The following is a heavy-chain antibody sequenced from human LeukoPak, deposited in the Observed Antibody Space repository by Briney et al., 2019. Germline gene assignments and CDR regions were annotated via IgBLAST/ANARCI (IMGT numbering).Heavy chain of an antibody. CDR2: ISSSSSYI. J-gene: IGHJ5*02. V-gene: IGHV3-21*01. CDR1: GFTFSSYS. D-gene: IGHD3-16*02. CDR3: ARAPFMITFGGVIVTWFDP. Sequence: PGGSLRLSCAASGFTFSSYSMNWVRQAPGKGLEWVSSISSSSSYIYYADSVKGRLTISRDNAKNSLYLQMNSLRAEDTAVYYCARAPFMITFGGVIVTWFDPWGQGTLVTVSS.